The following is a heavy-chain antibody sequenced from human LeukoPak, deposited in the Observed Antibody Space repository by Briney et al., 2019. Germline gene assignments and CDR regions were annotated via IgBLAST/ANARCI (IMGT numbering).Heavy chain of an antibody. D-gene: IGHD6-13*01. CDR1: GFXFSTYW. Sequence: GGSLRLSCAASGFXFSTYWISWLRQAPGKGLEWLADIKEEGTGKSHVDSVKGRFTISRDNAKNSLYMQMNGLRAEDTAVYYCAREIPQQLVAMDVWGQGTTVTVSS. CDR3: AREIPQQLVAMDV. CDR2: IKEEGTGK. V-gene: IGHV3-7*04. J-gene: IGHJ6*02.